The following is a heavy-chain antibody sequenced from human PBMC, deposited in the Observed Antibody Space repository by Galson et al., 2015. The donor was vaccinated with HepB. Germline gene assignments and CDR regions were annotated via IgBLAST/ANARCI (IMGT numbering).Heavy chain of an antibody. CDR3: ARGFVYSSNPLHYYFDV. CDR1: GDSISSYY. Sequence: SETLSLTCTVSGDSISSYYWSWIRQPAGKGLEWIGRFYSSASTNYNPSLKSRVTMSVETSMNQFSLKLSSVTAADTAVYYCARGFVYSSNPLHYYFDVWGKGTTVTVSS. CDR2: FYSSAST. J-gene: IGHJ6*03. D-gene: IGHD6-13*01. V-gene: IGHV4-4*07.